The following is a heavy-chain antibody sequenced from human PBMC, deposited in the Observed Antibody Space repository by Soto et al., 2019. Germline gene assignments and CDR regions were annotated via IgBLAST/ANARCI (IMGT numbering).Heavy chain of an antibody. Sequence: ASVKVSCKASGYSSSSFGISWVRQAPGQGLEWVGWVSVPSGDTSSAQNFQGRVTVTTDTSTSTAYMEVGSLRSDDTAVYYCARTCRSGGSCYLEYWGEGTLVTASS. CDR2: VSVPSGDT. CDR1: GYSSSSFG. CDR3: ARTCRSGGSCYLEY. J-gene: IGHJ4*02. V-gene: IGHV1-18*01. D-gene: IGHD2-15*01.